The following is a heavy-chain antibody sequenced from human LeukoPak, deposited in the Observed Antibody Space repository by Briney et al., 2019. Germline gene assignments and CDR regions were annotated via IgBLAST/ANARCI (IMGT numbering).Heavy chain of an antibody. CDR1: GFTFSSYG. D-gene: IGHD4-17*01. CDR2: ISSSSSYI. V-gene: IGHV3-21*01. Sequence: GGSLRLSCAASGFTFSSYGMNWVRQAPGKGLEWVSSISSSSSYIYYADSVKGRFTISRDNAKNSLYLQMNSLRAEDTAVYYCARESYGDYQGYFDYWGQGTLVTVSS. J-gene: IGHJ4*02. CDR3: ARESYGDYQGYFDY.